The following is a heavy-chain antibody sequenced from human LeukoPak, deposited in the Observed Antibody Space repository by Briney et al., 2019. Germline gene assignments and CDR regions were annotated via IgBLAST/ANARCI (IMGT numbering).Heavy chain of an antibody. CDR2: VYSGGTT. Sequence: GGSLRLSCAASGFTVSSNYPSWVRQAPGKGLEWVSTVYSGGTTYYADSVKGRFTISRDNSKNTLYLQMNSLRPEDTAVYYCAGMVVTAVSNYYYYMDVWGKGTTVTVSS. CDR1: GFTVSSNY. D-gene: IGHD2-21*02. J-gene: IGHJ6*03. V-gene: IGHV3-66*02. CDR3: AGMVVTAVSNYYYYMDV.